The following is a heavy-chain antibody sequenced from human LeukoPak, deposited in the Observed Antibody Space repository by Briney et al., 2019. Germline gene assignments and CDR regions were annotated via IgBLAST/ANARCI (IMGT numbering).Heavy chain of an antibody. CDR1: GFTFSSYS. V-gene: IGHV3-30*02. CDR2: IRYDGSNK. CDR3: ARVVVVIQIFDY. D-gene: IGHD3-22*01. J-gene: IGHJ4*02. Sequence: GGSLRLSCVASGFTFSSYSMNWVRQAPGKGLEWVAFIRYDGSNKYYADSVKGRFTISRDNSKNTLYLQMNSLRAEDTAVYYCARVVVVIQIFDYWGQGTLVTVSS.